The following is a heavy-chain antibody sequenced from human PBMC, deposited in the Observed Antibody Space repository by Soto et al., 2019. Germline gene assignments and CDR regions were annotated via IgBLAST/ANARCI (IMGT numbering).Heavy chain of an antibody. D-gene: IGHD2-21*02. V-gene: IGHV3-21*01. CDR3: ARVMCGDCSTYYYYSMDV. Sequence: EVQLVESGGGLVKPGGSLRLSCAASGFTFGTYTMNWVRQAPGKGLEWVSSIGTTSSYIYYADSVRGRFTISRDHARDSLYLQMSSLRAEDTAVYYCARVMCGDCSTYYYYSMDVWGQGTTVTVSS. J-gene: IGHJ6*02. CDR1: GFTFGTYT. CDR2: IGTTSSYI.